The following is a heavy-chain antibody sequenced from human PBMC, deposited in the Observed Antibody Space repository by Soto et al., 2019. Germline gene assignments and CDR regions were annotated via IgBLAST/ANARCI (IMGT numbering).Heavy chain of an antibody. CDR3: ATHPPYGPLDH. D-gene: IGHD4-17*01. CDR2: IYYSENT. J-gene: IGHJ4*02. CDR1: GGTISSSSNH. Sequence: SETLCLSCTVSGGTISSSSNHWSWIRKPPGKGLEWIGNIYYSENTYYNPSLKSRVTISVDTSKNQFSLRLTSVTAADTAVYYCATHPPYGPLDHWGQGTLVTVSS. V-gene: IGHV4-39*01.